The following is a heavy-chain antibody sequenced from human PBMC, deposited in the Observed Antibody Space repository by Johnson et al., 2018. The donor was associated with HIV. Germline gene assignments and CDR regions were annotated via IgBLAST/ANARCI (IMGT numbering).Heavy chain of an antibody. CDR1: GFTFRTCA. D-gene: IGHD2-2*01. CDR3: ARPRDVVLPAGAFDI. Sequence: QVQLVESGGGVVQPGRSLRLSCVASGFTFRTCAMHWFRQAPGKGLEWVALISYDAYNTYYADSVKGRFTISRDNSKNTLYLQMSGLRGEDTAVYYCARPRDVVLPAGAFDIWGQGTMVTVSS. V-gene: IGHV3-30*04. J-gene: IGHJ3*02. CDR2: ISYDAYNT.